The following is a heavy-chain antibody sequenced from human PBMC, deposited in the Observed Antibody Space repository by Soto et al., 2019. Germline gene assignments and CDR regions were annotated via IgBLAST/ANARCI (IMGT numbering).Heavy chain of an antibody. CDR2: INTDNGNT. CDR1: GYALTTYA. Sequence: ASVKVSCKGSGYALTTYAIQWVLQAPGQRLEWMGWINTDNGNTKSSQKFQGRVTITRDTSASTAYMELSSLRSEDTAVYYCAREVHGSGSYYIYYAMDVWGQGTTVTVSS. V-gene: IGHV1-3*04. D-gene: IGHD3-10*01. J-gene: IGHJ6*02. CDR3: AREVHGSGSYYIYYAMDV.